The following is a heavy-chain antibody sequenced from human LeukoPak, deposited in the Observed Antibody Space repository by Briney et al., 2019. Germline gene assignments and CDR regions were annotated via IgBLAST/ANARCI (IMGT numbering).Heavy chain of an antibody. D-gene: IGHD5-12*01. J-gene: IGHJ4*02. CDR3: TRDSGWLRLYY. CDR2: IKEDGSQK. Sequence: GGSLRLSCAASGFNFSDYWMTWIRQIPGKGLEWVANIKEDGSQKYYVDSVEGRFTISRDNAKDSLFLEMNSLRAEDTAVYYCTRDSGWLRLYYWGQGTLVTVSS. V-gene: IGHV3-7*01. CDR1: GFNFSDYW.